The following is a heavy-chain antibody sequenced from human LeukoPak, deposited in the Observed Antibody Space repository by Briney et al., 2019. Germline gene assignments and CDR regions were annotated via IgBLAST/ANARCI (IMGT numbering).Heavy chain of an antibody. J-gene: IGHJ6*02. Sequence: ASVKVSCKVSGYTLTELSMHWVRQAPGKGLEWMGGFDPEDGETIYAQKFQGRVTMTGDTSTDTAYMELSSLRSEDTAVYYCATDPFRDLPPYYYYGMDVWGQGTTVTVSS. CDR1: GYTLTELS. CDR2: FDPEDGET. V-gene: IGHV1-24*01. D-gene: IGHD3-3*01. CDR3: ATDPFRDLPPYYYYGMDV.